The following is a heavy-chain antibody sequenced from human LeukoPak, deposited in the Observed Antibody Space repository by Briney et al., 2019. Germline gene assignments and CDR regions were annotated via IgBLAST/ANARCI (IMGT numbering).Heavy chain of an antibody. Sequence: SVKVSCKASGGTFSSHAISWVRQAPGQGLEWMGGIIPIFGTANYAQKFQGRVTITADESTSTAYMELSSLRSEDTAVYYCASSLYYYDSSGYYDYWGQGTLVTVSS. D-gene: IGHD3-22*01. CDR2: IIPIFGTA. V-gene: IGHV1-69*13. CDR3: ASSLYYYDSSGYYDY. CDR1: GGTFSSHA. J-gene: IGHJ4*02.